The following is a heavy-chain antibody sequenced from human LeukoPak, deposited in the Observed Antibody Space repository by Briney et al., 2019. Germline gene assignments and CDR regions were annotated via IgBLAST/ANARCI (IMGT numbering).Heavy chain of an antibody. J-gene: IGHJ4*02. Sequence: SETLSLTCTVSGGSISSSSYYWGWIRQPPGKGLEWIGSIYYSGSTNYNPSLKSRVTISVHTSKNQFSLKLSSVTAADTAVYYCARVQIGYSYGLFDYWGQGTLVTVSS. D-gene: IGHD5-18*01. CDR3: ARVQIGYSYGLFDY. V-gene: IGHV4-39*07. CDR2: IYYSGST. CDR1: GGSISSSSYY.